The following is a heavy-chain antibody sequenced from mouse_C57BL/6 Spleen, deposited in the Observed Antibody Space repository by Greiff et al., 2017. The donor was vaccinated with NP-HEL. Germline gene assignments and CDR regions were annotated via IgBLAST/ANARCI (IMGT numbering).Heavy chain of an antibody. CDR2: ISSGSSTI. CDR3: APTYYYAMDY. J-gene: IGHJ4*01. CDR1: GFTFSDYG. Sequence: EVNLVESGGGLVKPGGSLKLSCAASGFTFSDYGMHWVRQAPEKGLEWVAYISSGSSTIYYADTVKGRFTISRDNAKNTLFLQMTSLRSEDTAMYYCAPTYYYAMDYWGQGTSVTVSS. V-gene: IGHV5-17*01. D-gene: IGHD1-1*01.